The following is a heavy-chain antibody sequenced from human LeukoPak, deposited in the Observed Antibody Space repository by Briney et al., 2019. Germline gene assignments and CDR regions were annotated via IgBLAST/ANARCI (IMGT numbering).Heavy chain of an antibody. CDR3: ARGRGHSSGWYVADY. V-gene: IGHV1-2*02. CDR1: GYTSTGYY. D-gene: IGHD6-19*01. Sequence: ASVKVSCKASGYTSTGYYMHWVRQAPGQGLEWMGWINPNSGGTNYAQKFQGRVTMTRDTSISTAYMELSRLRSDDTAVYYCARGRGHSSGWYVADYWGQGTLVTVSS. CDR2: INPNSGGT. J-gene: IGHJ4*02.